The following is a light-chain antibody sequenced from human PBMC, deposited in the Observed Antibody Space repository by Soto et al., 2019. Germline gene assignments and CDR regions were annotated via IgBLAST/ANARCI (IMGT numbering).Light chain of an antibody. Sequence: QSALTQPASGSGSPGQSITISCAGTSGEVGRYNHVAWYQQHPGKAPKLMIYEVTKRPSGVSNRFSGSKSGNTASLNISGLQAEDEADYYCISYTGSSTSYVFGTGTKLTVL. CDR1: SGEVGRYNH. J-gene: IGLJ1*01. CDR3: ISYTGSSTSYV. CDR2: EVT. V-gene: IGLV2-14*01.